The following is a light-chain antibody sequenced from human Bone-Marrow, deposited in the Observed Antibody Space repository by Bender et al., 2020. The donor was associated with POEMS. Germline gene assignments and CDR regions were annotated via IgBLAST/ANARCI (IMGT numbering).Light chain of an antibody. V-gene: IGLV3-21*01. CDR1: NFGTKS. CDR3: QAWDSSTYVV. J-gene: IGLJ2*01. CDR2: QNN. Sequence: SSVLTQPPSVSVAPGQTARITCGGNNFGTKSVHWYQHKPGQSPVLVIYQNNQRPSGIPERFSGSNSGNTATLTIGETQAVDEADYYCQAWDSSTYVVFGGGTKLTVL.